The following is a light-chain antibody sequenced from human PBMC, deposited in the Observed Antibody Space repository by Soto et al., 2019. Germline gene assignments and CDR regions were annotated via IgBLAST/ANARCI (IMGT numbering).Light chain of an antibody. CDR2: EDN. V-gene: IGLV2-23*01. CDR1: SSDVGNYNV. CDR3: SSFAGGVI. Sequence: QSALTQPASVSGSPGQSITISCTGSSSDVGNYNVVSWYQQPPGKAPKLIIYEDNKRPSGVSNRFSGSKSGDTASLTISGLQAEDESDYYCSSFAGGVIFGGGTKLTVL. J-gene: IGLJ2*01.